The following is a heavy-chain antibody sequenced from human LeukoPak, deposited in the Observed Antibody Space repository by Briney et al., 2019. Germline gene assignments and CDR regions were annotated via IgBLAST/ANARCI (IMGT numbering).Heavy chain of an antibody. Sequence: GGSLRLSCAPSGLIHSSHGMQRARQAPDKGLDRVAGISYDGSKTYFAVSVTVRFAISRDTSKMTLYLQRNRLRIEYTAVYYCAGDVAFFELWGQGTLV. D-gene: IGHD3-3*02. CDR3: AGDVAFFEL. J-gene: IGHJ1*01. CDR1: GLIHSSHG. CDR2: ISYDGSKT. V-gene: IGHV3-33*01.